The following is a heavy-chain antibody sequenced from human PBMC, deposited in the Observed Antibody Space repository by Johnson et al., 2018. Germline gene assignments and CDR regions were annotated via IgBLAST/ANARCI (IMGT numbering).Heavy chain of an antibody. D-gene: IGHD3-10*01. CDR2: LTWNGGSM. CDR3: ARVGGGSDYYYYYMDV. Sequence: VQLVQSGGGLAQPGRSLRLSCAASGFTFDDYAMHWVRQAPGKGLAWVSGLTWNGGSMGYADSVKGRFTISRDNAKNSLYLKMNSLRAGDTAVYYCARVGGGSDYYYYYMDVWGKGTTVTVSS. V-gene: IGHV3-9*01. CDR1: GFTFDDYA. J-gene: IGHJ6*03.